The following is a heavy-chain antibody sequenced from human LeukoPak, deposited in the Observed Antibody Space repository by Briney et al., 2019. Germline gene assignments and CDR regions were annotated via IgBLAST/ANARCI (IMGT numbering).Heavy chain of an antibody. Sequence: GGSLRLSCAASGFTFSSFWMSWVRQAPGKGLEWVANIKQDGSEKYYVDPVKGRFTISRDNAKNSLYLQMNSLRAEDTAVYYCARNYYDILTGYYLHFDYWGQGTLVTVSS. CDR2: IKQDGSEK. CDR1: GFTFSSFW. D-gene: IGHD3-9*01. V-gene: IGHV3-7*01. J-gene: IGHJ4*02. CDR3: ARNYYDILTGYYLHFDY.